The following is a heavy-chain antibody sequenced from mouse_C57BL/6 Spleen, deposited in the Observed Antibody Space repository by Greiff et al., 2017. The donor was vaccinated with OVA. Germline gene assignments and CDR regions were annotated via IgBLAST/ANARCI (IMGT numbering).Heavy chain of an antibody. V-gene: IGHV1-69*01. D-gene: IGHD3-1*01. Sequence: VQLQQPGAELVMPGASVKLSCKASGYTFTSYWMHWVKQRPGQGLEWIGEIDPSDSYTNYNQKFKGKSTLTVDKSSSTAYMQLSSLTSEDSAVYYCARGTGGAMDYWGQGTSVTVSS. CDR2: IDPSDSYT. J-gene: IGHJ4*01. CDR1: GYTFTSYW. CDR3: ARGTGGAMDY.